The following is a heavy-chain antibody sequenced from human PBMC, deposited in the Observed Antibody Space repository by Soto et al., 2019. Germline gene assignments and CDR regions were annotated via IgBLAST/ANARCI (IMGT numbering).Heavy chain of an antibody. V-gene: IGHV3-23*01. Sequence: GGSLRLSCVVSGFPFGKNAMSLVRQSAGKGLQWVSAISYSGSDTFYADSVKGRFTISRDNSRNTLFLDMSGLRADDTAVYFCVRGVPPFMHRYEYWGQGTLIAVSS. CDR3: VRGVPPFMHRYEY. D-gene: IGHD3-16*02. J-gene: IGHJ4*02. CDR1: GFPFGKNA. CDR2: ISYSGSDT.